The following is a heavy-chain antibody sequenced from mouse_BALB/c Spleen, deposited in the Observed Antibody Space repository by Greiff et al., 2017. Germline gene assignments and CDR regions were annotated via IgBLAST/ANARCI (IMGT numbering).Heavy chain of an antibody. J-gene: IGHJ2*01. CDR2: ISYDGSN. CDR3: ARDRSLVSLDY. Sequence: EVKLVESGPGLVKPSQSLSLTCSVTGYSITSGYYWNWIRQFPGNKLEWMGYISYDGSNNYNPSLKNRISITRDTSKNQFFLKLNSVTTEDTATYYCARDRSLVSLDYWGQGTTLTVSS. CDR1: GYSITSGYY. D-gene: IGHD2-14*01. V-gene: IGHV3-6*02.